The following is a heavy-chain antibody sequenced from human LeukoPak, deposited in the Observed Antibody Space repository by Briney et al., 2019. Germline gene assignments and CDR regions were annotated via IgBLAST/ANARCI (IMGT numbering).Heavy chain of an antibody. D-gene: IGHD4-17*01. Sequence: GGSLRLSCAASGFTFSSYAMSWVRQPPGGGLEWVSCISGSSSYIAYADSVKGRFTISRDNAKNSLYLQMNSLRAEDTAVYYCARGNYDDYPGVDYWGQGTLVTVSS. CDR3: ARGNYDDYPGVDY. CDR2: ISGSSSYI. CDR1: GFTFSSYA. V-gene: IGHV3-21*01. J-gene: IGHJ4*02.